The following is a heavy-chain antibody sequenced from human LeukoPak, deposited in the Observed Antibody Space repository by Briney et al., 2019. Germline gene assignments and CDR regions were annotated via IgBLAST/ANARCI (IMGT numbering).Heavy chain of an antibody. J-gene: IGHJ4*02. V-gene: IGHV3-11*05. CDR3: ARDSGYSGYSDY. Sequence: TGGSPRLSCAASGFTFSDYYMSWIRQAPGKGLEWVSYISSSSSYTDYADSVKGRFTISRDNAKNSLNLQMNSLRAEDTAVYYCARDSGYSGYSDYWGQGTLVTVSS. D-gene: IGHD5-12*01. CDR2: ISSSSSYT. CDR1: GFTFSDYY.